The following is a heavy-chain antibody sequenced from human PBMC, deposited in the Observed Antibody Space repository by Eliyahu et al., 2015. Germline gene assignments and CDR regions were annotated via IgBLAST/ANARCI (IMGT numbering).Heavy chain of an antibody. CDR2: INAGNGNP. CDR3: ARDRVVTCSGGSCPRWFDP. D-gene: IGHD2-15*01. Sequence: QVQLVQSGAEVKKPGASVKVSCXASGYTFTXYAXHWVRQAPGQRLEWMGWINAGNGNPKYSQKFQGRVTITRDXSASTAYMELSSLRSEDTAVYYCARDRVVTCSGGSCPRWFDPWGQGTLVTVSS. V-gene: IGHV1-3*01. CDR1: GYTFTXYA. J-gene: IGHJ5*02.